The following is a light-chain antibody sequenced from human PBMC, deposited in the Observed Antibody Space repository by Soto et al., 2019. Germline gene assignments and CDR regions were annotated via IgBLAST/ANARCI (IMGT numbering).Light chain of an antibody. V-gene: IGKV3-11*01. CDR1: QSINTY. CDR2: DAS. Sequence: EVVLTQSPATLSSSPGESVTLSCRASQSINTYLAWYQQKPGQAPRLLIYDASYRAAGIPSRFSGSGSGTYFTLTISSLEHADFAIYHCQQRSNWPLTFGGGTKVEI. CDR3: QQRSNWPLT. J-gene: IGKJ4*01.